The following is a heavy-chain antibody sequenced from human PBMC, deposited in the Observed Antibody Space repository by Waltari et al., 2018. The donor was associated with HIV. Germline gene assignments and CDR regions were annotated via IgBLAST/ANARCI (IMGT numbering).Heavy chain of an antibody. CDR3: ARDINGGWGY. J-gene: IGHJ4*02. Sequence: EVQLVESGGGLVQPGGSQRPSCAASGFTFSNYTMNWVRQDPGKGLEWVSYISRSSSSIFYADSVKGRFTISRDNAKNSLYLQMNSLRVEDTAVYYCARDINGGWGYWGQGTLVTVAS. V-gene: IGHV3-48*01. D-gene: IGHD7-27*01. CDR1: GFTFSNYT. CDR2: ISRSSSSI.